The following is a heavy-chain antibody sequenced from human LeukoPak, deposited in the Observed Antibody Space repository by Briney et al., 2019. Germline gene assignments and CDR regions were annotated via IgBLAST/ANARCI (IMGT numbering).Heavy chain of an antibody. CDR1: GFTFSSYA. CDR2: ISGSGGST. V-gene: IGHV3-23*01. D-gene: IGHD3-10*01. Sequence: GGSLRLSCAASGFTFSSYAMSWVRQAPGKGLEWVSAISGSGGSTYYADSVKGRFTISRDNSKNTLYLQMNSLRAEDTAVYYRSKEIGGLLWFGELFDYYYGMDVWGQGTTVTVSS. J-gene: IGHJ6*02. CDR3: SKEIGGLLWFGELFDYYYGMDV.